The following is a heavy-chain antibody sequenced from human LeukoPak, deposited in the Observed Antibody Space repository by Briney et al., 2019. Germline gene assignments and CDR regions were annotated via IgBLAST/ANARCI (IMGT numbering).Heavy chain of an antibody. J-gene: IGHJ4*02. CDR1: GYTFTSYD. Sequence: ASVKVSCKASGYTFTSYDINWVRQAPGQRLEWMGWINAGNGNTKYSQKFQGRVTITRDTSASTAYMELSSLRSEDTAVYYCARSDIVVVVVATRAPFDYWGQGTLVTVSS. V-gene: IGHV1-3*01. CDR2: INAGNGNT. D-gene: IGHD2-15*01. CDR3: ARSDIVVVVVATRAPFDY.